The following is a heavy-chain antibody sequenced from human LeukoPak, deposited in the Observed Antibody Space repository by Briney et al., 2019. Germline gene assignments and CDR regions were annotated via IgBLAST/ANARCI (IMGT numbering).Heavy chain of an antibody. V-gene: IGHV4-39*01. CDR2: IYYSGSA. CDR1: GGSISNSSYY. J-gene: IGHJ4*02. CDR3: ARHWVVTPNY. D-gene: IGHD4-23*01. Sequence: SETLSLTCIVSGGSISNSSYYWGWIRQPPGKGLEWIGSIYYSGSAYYDPSLKSRVTISVDTSKNQFSLKLTSVTAADTAVYYCARHWVVTPNYWGQGTLVTVSS.